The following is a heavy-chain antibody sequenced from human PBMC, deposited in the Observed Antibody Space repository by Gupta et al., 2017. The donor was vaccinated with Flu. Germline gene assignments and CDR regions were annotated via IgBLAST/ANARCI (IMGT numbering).Heavy chain of an antibody. CDR3: ASGVYDSSGYPPDD. Sequence: EVQLVQSGGGLVKPGGSLRLSCAASGFTFSSYSMNWVRQAPGKGLEWVSYIGSSSSYIYYEDAVKGRLTISRENAKKSLYRQMTSLRVEETAVYYCASGVYDSSGYPPDDGGQGTLVTV. CDR2: IGSSSSYI. J-gene: IGHJ4*02. CDR1: GFTFSSYS. V-gene: IGHV3-21*01. D-gene: IGHD3-22*01.